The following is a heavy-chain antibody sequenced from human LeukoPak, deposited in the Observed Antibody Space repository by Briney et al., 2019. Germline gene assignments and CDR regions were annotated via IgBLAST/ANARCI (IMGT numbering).Heavy chain of an antibody. CDR1: GGSISNYY. V-gene: IGHV4-59*01. Sequence: SETLSLTCTVSGGSISNYYWSWIRQPPGKGLEWIGYIYYSGTTNYNPSPKSRVTISVDTSKNQFSLKLNSVTAADTAVYYCARGVYIAAAQYGYWGQGTLVTVSS. CDR3: ARGVYIAAAQYGY. CDR2: IYYSGTT. D-gene: IGHD6-13*01. J-gene: IGHJ4*02.